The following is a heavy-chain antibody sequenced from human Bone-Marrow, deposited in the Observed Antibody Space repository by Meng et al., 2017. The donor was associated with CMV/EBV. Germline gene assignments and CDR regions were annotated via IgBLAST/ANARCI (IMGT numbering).Heavy chain of an antibody. CDR2: INSDESST. CDR3: ARDRFGELSGTPGGLRWFDP. Sequence: FRSYWMRWVRQAPGKALVWVSHINSDESSTSYADSVKGRFTISRDNAKNTLYLQMNSLRAEDTAVYYCARDRFGELSGTPGGLRWFDPWGQGTLVTVSS. D-gene: IGHD3-10*01. CDR1: FRSYW. J-gene: IGHJ5*02. V-gene: IGHV3-74*01.